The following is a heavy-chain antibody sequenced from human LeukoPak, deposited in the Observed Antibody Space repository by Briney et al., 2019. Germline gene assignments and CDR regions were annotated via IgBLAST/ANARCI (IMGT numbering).Heavy chain of an antibody. V-gene: IGHV3-33*01. CDR1: GFTFSSYG. CDR2: IWYDGSNK. D-gene: IGHD6-19*01. CDR3: ARDPDSSGWNYYYYMDV. Sequence: GGSLRLSCAASGFTFSSYGMHWVRQAPGKGLEWVAVIWYDGSNKYYADSVKGRFTISRDNAKNSLYLQMNSLRAEDTAVYYCARDPDSSGWNYYYYMDVWGKGTTVTVSS. J-gene: IGHJ6*03.